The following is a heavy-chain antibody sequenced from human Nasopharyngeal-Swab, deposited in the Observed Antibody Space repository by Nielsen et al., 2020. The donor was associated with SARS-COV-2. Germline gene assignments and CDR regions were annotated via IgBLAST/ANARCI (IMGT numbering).Heavy chain of an antibody. J-gene: IGHJ4*02. Sequence: WIRQPPGKGLEWIGEINHSGSTNYNPSLKSRVTISVDTSKNQFSLKLSSVTAADTAVHYCARGFPGAAAGTDYWGQGTLVTVSS. CDR2: INHSGST. CDR3: ARGFPGAAAGTDY. V-gene: IGHV4-34*01. D-gene: IGHD6-13*01.